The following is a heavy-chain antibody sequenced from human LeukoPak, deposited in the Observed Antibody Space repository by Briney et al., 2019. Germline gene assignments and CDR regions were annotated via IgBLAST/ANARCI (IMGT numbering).Heavy chain of an antibody. CDR1: GFTFSSHG. CDR2: ISYDGTNE. Sequence: GGSLRLSCAASGFTFSSHGMQWVRQAPGKGLEWVAVISYDGTNEYYADSVKGRFTISRDNSKNTLYLQMNSLRAEDTAVYYCAILPSRGVNLASDAFDIWGQGTMVTVSS. J-gene: IGHJ3*02. CDR3: AILPSRGVNLASDAFDI. D-gene: IGHD3-10*01. V-gene: IGHV3-30*03.